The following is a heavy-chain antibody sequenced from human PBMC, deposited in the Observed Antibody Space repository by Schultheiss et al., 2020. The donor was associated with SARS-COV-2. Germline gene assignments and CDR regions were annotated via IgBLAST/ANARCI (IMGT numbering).Heavy chain of an antibody. CDR1: GGSISSYS. CDR3: ASGYEALDY. V-gene: IGHV4-59*08. Sequence: SQTLSLTCAVYGGSISSYSWTWIRQPPEKGLEWIGYISYSGSTNYNPSLKSRVTISVDTSKNQFSLKLSSVTAADTAVYYCASGYEALDYWGQGTLVTVSS. CDR2: ISYSGST. J-gene: IGHJ4*02. D-gene: IGHD5-12*01.